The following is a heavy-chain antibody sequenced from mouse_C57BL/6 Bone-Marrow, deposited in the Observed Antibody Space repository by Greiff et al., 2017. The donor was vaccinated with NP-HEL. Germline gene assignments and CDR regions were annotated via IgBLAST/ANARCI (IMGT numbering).Heavy chain of an antibody. D-gene: IGHD2-13*01. Sequence: VQLQQSGAELVRPGSSVKLSCKASGYTFTSYWMDWVKQRPGQGLEWIGNIYPSDSETHYNQKFKDKATLTVDKSSSTAYMQLSSLTSDDSAVYYCARGTTPEYFDVWGTGTTVTVSS. CDR1: GYTFTSYW. V-gene: IGHV1-61*01. CDR2: IYPSDSET. CDR3: ARGTTPEYFDV. J-gene: IGHJ1*03.